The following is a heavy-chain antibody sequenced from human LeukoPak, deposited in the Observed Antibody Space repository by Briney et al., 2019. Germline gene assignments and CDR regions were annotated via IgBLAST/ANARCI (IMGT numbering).Heavy chain of an antibody. CDR2: IYTSGST. D-gene: IGHD3-3*01. CDR1: GGSISSYY. V-gene: IGHV4-4*07. Sequence: SETLSLTCTVSGGSISSYYWSWIRQPAGKGLEWIGRIYTSGSTNYNPSLKSRVTMSVDTSKNQFSLKLSSVTAADTAVYYCARDWAYDFWSGIHNWFDPWGQGTLVTVSS. J-gene: IGHJ5*02. CDR3: ARDWAYDFWSGIHNWFDP.